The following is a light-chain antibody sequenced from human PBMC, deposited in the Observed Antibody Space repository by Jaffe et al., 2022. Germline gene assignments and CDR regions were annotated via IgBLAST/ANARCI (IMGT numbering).Light chain of an antibody. J-gene: IGKJ2*01. CDR1: QSVSSN. Sequence: EIVMTQSPDTLSVSPGERATLSCRASQSVSSNLAWYQQKPGQAPRLLIHGASTRATGIPARFSGSGSGTEFTLTISSLHSEDFAVYYCQQYNNWPPYTFGQGTKLEIK. CDR2: GAS. V-gene: IGKV3-15*01. CDR3: QQYNNWPPYT.